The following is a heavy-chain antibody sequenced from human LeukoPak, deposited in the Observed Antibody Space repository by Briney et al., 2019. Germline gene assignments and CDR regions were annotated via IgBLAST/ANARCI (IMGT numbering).Heavy chain of an antibody. D-gene: IGHD2-2*01. V-gene: IGHV1-8*01. CDR2: MNPNSGNT. J-gene: IGHJ6*03. CDR3: AGGRRAEGYCSSTSCLYYMDV. CDR1: GYTFSSYD. Sequence: GASVKVSCKASGYTFSSYDINWVRHATGQGLEWVGWMNPNSGNTGYAQKFQGRVTMTRNTSVSTAYMELSSLGSEDTGVYYGAGGRRAEGYCSSTSCLYYMDVWGKGTTVTVSS.